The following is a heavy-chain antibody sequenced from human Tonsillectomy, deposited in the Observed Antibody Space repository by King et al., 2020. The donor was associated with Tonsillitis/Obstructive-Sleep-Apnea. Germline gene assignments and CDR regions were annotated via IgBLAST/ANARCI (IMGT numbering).Heavy chain of an antibody. Sequence: VQLVESGAEVKKPGSSVKVSCKASGGTFSSYAISWVRQAPGQGLEWMGGIIPIFGTANYAQKFQGRVTITADESTSTAYMELSSLRSEDTAVYYCARFTSGIFGVVNHAFDIWGQGTMVTVSS. CDR3: ARFTSGIFGVVNHAFDI. CDR2: IIPIFGTA. CDR1: GGTFSSYA. D-gene: IGHD3-3*01. J-gene: IGHJ3*02. V-gene: IGHV1-69*01.